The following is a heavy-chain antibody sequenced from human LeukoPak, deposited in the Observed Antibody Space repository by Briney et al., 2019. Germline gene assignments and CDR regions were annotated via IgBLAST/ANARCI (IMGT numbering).Heavy chain of an antibody. J-gene: IGHJ4*02. CDR2: ISAYNGNT. CDR3: ARGHPSGLSDY. V-gene: IGHV1-18*01. Sequence: ASVRVSCKASGGTFSSYAISWVRQAPGQGLEWMGWISAYNGNTNYAQKLQGRVTMTTDTSTSTAYMELRSLRSDDTAVYYCARGHPSGLSDYWGQGTLVTVSS. D-gene: IGHD3-10*01. CDR1: GGTFSSYA.